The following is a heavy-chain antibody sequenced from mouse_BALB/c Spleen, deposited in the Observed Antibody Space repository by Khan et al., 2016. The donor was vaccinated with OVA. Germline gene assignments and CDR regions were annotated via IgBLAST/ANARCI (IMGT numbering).Heavy chain of an antibody. CDR3: ATIFYGKGYYAMDY. CDR1: GFSSTNYG. D-gene: IGHD2-1*01. CDR2: IWAGGST. V-gene: IGHV2-9*02. Sequence: QVQLKESGPGLVAPSQSLSITCTVSGFSSTNYGVNWVRQPPGKGLEWLGVIWAGGSTNYNSALMSRLSVSNDKSKSHVFLRMNSLQTDDTAVYCCATIFYGKGYYAMDYWGQGTSVTVSS. J-gene: IGHJ4*01.